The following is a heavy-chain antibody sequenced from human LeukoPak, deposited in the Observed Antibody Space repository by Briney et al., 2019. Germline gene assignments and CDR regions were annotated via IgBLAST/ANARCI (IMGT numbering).Heavy chain of an antibody. V-gene: IGHV4-39*07. CDR3: ARGPVSRASGGYFQH. Sequence: SETLSLTCTVSGGSISSSSSYWGWIRQPPGKGLEWIGSIYYSENTYYNPSLKSRVTISVDTSKNQFSLKLSSVTAADTAVYYCARGPVSRASGGYFQHWGQGTLVTVSS. J-gene: IGHJ1*01. CDR2: IYYSENT. CDR1: GGSISSSSSY. D-gene: IGHD4-11*01.